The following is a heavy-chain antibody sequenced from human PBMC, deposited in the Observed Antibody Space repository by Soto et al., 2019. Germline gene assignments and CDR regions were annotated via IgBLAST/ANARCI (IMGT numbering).Heavy chain of an antibody. CDR1: GYTFTSYG. Sequence: QVQLVQSGAEVKKPGASVKVSCKASGYTFTSYGISWVRQAPGQGLEWMGWISAYIGNTNYAQKLQGRVTVTTDTYTSTAYMELRSHISDDTSVYYCVVAAQPYYFDYWGQGTLVTVSS. J-gene: IGHJ4*02. D-gene: IGHD2-15*01. V-gene: IGHV1-18*01. CDR2: ISAYIGNT. CDR3: VVAAQPYYFDY.